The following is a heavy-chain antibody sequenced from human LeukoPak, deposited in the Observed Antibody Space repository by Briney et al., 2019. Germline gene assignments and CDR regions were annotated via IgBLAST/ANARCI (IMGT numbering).Heavy chain of an antibody. CDR3: ASLQGAVNAFDI. V-gene: IGHV1-2*02. CDR2: INPNSGGT. Sequence: ASVKVSCKASGGTFSSYAISWVRQAPGQGLEWMGWINPNSGGTNYAQKFQGRVTMTRDTSISTAYMELSRLGSDDTAVYYCASLQGAVNAFDIWGQGTMVTVSS. D-gene: IGHD4/OR15-4a*01. CDR1: GGTFSSYA. J-gene: IGHJ3*02.